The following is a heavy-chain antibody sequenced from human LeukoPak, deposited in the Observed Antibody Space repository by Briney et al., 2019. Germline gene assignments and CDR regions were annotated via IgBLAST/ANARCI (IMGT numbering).Heavy chain of an antibody. CDR1: GFTFDDYA. CDR3: AKDTKYSSGSNAFDI. V-gene: IGHV3-9*01. J-gene: IGHJ3*02. Sequence: GRSLRLSCAASGFTFDDYAMHWVRQAPGKGLEWVPGISWNSGSIGYADSVKGRFTISRDNAKNSLYLQMNSLRAEDTALYYCAKDTKYSSGSNAFDIWGQGTMVTVSS. CDR2: ISWNSGSI. D-gene: IGHD6-19*01.